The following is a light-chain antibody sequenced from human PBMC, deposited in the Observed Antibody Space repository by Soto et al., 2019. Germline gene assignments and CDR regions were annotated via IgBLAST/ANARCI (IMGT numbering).Light chain of an antibody. CDR3: QQRSNWHPEIT. CDR1: QSVKSN. Sequence: EIVMTQSPATLSVSPGEGATLSCRASQSVKSNLGCYQQKPGQAPMLLIYGASTRPTGIPARFSGSGSGSDFTLTVSSLEPEDFALYYCQQRSNWHPEITFGQGTRLEIK. CDR2: GAS. V-gene: IGKV3D-11*02. J-gene: IGKJ5*01.